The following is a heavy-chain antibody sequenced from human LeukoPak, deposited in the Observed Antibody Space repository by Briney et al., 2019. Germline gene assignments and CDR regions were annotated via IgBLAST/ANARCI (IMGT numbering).Heavy chain of an antibody. CDR3: AKEYGDYFDY. D-gene: IGHD4-17*01. J-gene: IGHJ4*02. CDR2: IRYDGSNK. CDR1: GLTFSSYG. Sequence: GGSLRLSCAASGLTFSSYGMHWVRQAPGKGLEWVAFIRYDGSNKYYADSVKGRFTISRDNSKNTLYLQMNSLRAEDTAVYYCAKEYGDYFDYWGQGTLVTVSS. V-gene: IGHV3-30*02.